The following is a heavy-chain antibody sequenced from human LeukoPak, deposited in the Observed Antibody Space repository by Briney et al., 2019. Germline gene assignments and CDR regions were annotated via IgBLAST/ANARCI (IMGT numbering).Heavy chain of an antibody. J-gene: IGHJ4*02. V-gene: IGHV3-7*03. CDR2: IKQDGSEK. CDR1: GFTFSSYW. Sequence: GQTLRLSCAASGFTFSSYWMSWVRQPPAKGLEWAANIKQDGSEKYYVDSVKGRFTVSRDNAKNSLYLQMNSLRAEDPAVYYCARDSEVGCVHFEVVRHPFDYWGQGTLVTVSS. D-gene: IGHD2-21*01. CDR3: ARDSEVGCVHFEVVRHPFDY.